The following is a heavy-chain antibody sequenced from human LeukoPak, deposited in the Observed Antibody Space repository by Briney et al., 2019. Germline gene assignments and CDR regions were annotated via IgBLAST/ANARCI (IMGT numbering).Heavy chain of an antibody. Sequence: GGSLRLSCAASGFTFDDYAMHWVRQAPGKGLEWVSGISWNSGSIGYADSVKGRFTISRDNAKNSLYLQMNSLRAEDTALYYCAKARIPYYSSAGYFDYWGQGTLVTVSS. CDR2: ISWNSGSI. J-gene: IGHJ4*02. CDR3: AKARIPYYSSAGYFDY. CDR1: GFTFDDYA. V-gene: IGHV3-9*01. D-gene: IGHD3-10*01.